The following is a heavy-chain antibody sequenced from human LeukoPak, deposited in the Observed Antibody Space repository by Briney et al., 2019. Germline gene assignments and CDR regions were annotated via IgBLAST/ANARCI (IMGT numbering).Heavy chain of an antibody. V-gene: IGHV3-21*01. CDR2: ISSSSSYI. J-gene: IGHJ4*02. Sequence: GGSLRLSCAASGFTFSSYSMNWVRQAPGKGLEWVSSISSSSSYINYADSVKGRFTISRDNAKNSLYLQMNSLRAEDTAVYYCARDYYDRLFDYWGQGTLVTVSS. D-gene: IGHD3-22*01. CDR3: ARDYYDRLFDY. CDR1: GFTFSSYS.